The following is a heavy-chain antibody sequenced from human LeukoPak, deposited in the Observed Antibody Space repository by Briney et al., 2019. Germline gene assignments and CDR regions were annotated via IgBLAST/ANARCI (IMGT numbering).Heavy chain of an antibody. CDR3: ARGPNSNWSGLDF. Sequence: GSLRLSCTASGFSFSGHWMHWARQLPGKGLVWVSRISPTGSTTSYADSVKGRFTVSRDNAKNTLYLQVNNLRAEDTAVYYCARGPNSNWSGLDFGGQGTLLTVSS. J-gene: IGHJ4*02. CDR1: GFSFSGHW. CDR2: ISPTGSTT. D-gene: IGHD6-6*01. V-gene: IGHV3-74*01.